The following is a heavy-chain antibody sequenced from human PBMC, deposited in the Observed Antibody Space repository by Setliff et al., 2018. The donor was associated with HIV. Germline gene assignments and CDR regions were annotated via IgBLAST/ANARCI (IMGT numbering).Heavy chain of an antibody. D-gene: IGHD2-8*01. CDR2: IWYDGSNK. V-gene: IGHV3-33*03. CDR3: AKGQLPYCTNGVCYAIDY. J-gene: IGHJ4*02. Sequence: PGGSLRLSCAASGFTFSNYGMHWVRQAPGKGLEWVAVIWYDGSNKYYADSVKGRFAISRDNTKNSLYLQMNSLRAEDTAVYYCAKGQLPYCTNGVCYAIDYWGQGTLVTVSS. CDR1: GFTFSNYG.